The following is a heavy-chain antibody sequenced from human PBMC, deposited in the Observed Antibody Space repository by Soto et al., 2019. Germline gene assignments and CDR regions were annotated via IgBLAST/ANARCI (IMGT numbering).Heavy chain of an antibody. Sequence: ESGGGVVQPGRSLRLSCAASGFTFSSYAMHWVRQAPGKGLEWVTVISYDGSNKYYADSVKGRFTISRDNSENTLYLQMNSLIADDTAVYFCARARRDCSSTSCYSSSWFDYFDSWGQGTLVTVSS. J-gene: IGHJ4*02. D-gene: IGHD2-2*02. CDR1: GFTFSSYA. CDR2: ISYDGSNK. CDR3: ARARRDCSSTSCYSSSWFDYFDS. V-gene: IGHV3-30-3*01.